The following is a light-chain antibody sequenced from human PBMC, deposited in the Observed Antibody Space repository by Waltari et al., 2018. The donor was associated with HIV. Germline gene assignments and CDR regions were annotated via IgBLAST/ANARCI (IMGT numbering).Light chain of an antibody. CDR3: QVWESSSDHVV. CDR2: DDR. CDR1: NIGSKS. J-gene: IGLJ2*01. Sequence: SYVLTQSPSVSVALGQTASIACGGNNIGSKSVHWYQQKPVQAPALVIYDDRDRPSGIPERFSGSNSGHTATLSIGRVEAGDEADYYCQVWESSSDHVVIGGGTKLTV. V-gene: IGLV3-21*02.